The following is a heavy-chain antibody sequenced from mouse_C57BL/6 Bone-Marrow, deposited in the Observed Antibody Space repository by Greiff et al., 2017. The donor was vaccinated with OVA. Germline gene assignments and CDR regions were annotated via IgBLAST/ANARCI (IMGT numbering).Heavy chain of an antibody. Sequence: EVQLQQSGPELVKPGASVKISCKASGYTFTDYYMNWVKQSHGKSLEWIGDINPNTGGTSYNQKFKGKATLTVDKSSSTAYMELRSLTSEDSAVYYGARSGDGYCHYAMDYWGQGTSVTVSS. CDR3: ARSGDGYCHYAMDY. D-gene: IGHD2-3*01. V-gene: IGHV1-26*01. CDR1: GYTFTDYY. CDR2: INPNTGGT. J-gene: IGHJ4*01.